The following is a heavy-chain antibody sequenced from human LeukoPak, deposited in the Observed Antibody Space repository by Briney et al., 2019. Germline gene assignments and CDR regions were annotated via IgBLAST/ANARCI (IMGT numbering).Heavy chain of an antibody. V-gene: IGHV4-61*02. Sequence: PSQTLSLTCTVSGGSISSGSYYWSWIRQPAGKGLEWIGRIYTSGSTNYNPSLKSRVTMSVDTSKNQFSLKLNSVTAADTAVYYCARDFAFIVDTALVRPEYWFDTWGQGTLVTVSS. J-gene: IGHJ5*02. D-gene: IGHD5-18*01. CDR3: ARDFAFIVDTALVRPEYWFDT. CDR2: IYTSGST. CDR1: GGSISSGSYY.